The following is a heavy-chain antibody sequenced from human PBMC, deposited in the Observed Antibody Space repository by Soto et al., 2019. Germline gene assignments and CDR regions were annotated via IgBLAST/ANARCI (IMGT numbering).Heavy chain of an antibody. Sequence: SETLSLTCTVSGGSISSYYWSWIRQSAGKGLEWLGRFYTTGTPNYNPSLKSRLSMSTDTSKNQLSLRLTSVTAADTGVYYCARAGNQYGVDVWGQGTTVPVS. J-gene: IGHJ6*02. D-gene: IGHD3-10*01. V-gene: IGHV4-4*07. CDR2: FYTTGTP. CDR1: GGSISSYY. CDR3: ARAGNQYGVDV.